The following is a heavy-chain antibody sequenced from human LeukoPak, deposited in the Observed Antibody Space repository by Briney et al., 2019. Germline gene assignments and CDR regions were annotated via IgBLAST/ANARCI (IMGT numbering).Heavy chain of an antibody. J-gene: IGHJ4*02. V-gene: IGHV3-21*01. CDR2: ISSSSSYI. CDR1: GFTFSSYS. CDR3: ARLYYDSSGYPSPFDY. D-gene: IGHD3-22*01. Sequence: GGSLRLSCAAPGFTFSSYSMNWVRQAPGKGLEWVSSISSSSSYIYYADSVKDRFTISRDNAKNSLYLQMNSLRAEDTAVYYCARLYYDSSGYPSPFDYWGQGTLVTVSS.